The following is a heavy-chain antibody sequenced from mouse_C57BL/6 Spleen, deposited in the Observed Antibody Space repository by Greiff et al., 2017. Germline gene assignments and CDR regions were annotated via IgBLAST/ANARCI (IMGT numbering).Heavy chain of an antibody. J-gene: IGHJ1*03. V-gene: IGHV1-52*01. CDR3: ARGDDGYWYFDV. D-gene: IGHD2-3*01. Sequence: VQLQQPGAELVRPGSSVKLSCKASGYTFTSYWMHWVKQRPIQGLEWIGNIDPSDSETHYNQKFKDKATLTVDKSSSTAYMQLSSLTSEDSAVYYCARGDDGYWYFDVWGTGTTVTVSS. CDR1: GYTFTSYW. CDR2: IDPSDSET.